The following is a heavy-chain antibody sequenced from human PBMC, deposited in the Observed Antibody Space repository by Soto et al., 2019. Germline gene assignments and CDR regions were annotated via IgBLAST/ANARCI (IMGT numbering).Heavy chain of an antibody. CDR3: ARDYYGSGSYYFGYFQH. Sequence: GGSLRLSCAASGFTVSTKYMSWVRQAPGKGLEWVSVIYSGGSTFYADSVRGRFTISRDNSKNTVNLQMNSLRAEDTAVYYCARDYYGSGSYYFGYFQHWGQGTLVTVSS. J-gene: IGHJ1*01. CDR1: GFTVSTKY. CDR2: IYSGGST. D-gene: IGHD3-10*01. V-gene: IGHV3-66*01.